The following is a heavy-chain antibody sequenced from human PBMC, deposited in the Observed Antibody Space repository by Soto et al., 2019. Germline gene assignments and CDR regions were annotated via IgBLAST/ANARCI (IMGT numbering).Heavy chain of an antibody. CDR1: GGPASGSY. J-gene: IGHJ6*02. Sequence: SETLSLTCADYGGPASGSYWSWIRHPPGKGLEWIGEINHSGSTNYNPSLKSRVTISVDTSKNQFSLKLSSVTAADTAVYYCARGVLLWFGESLYRMDVWCQGT. D-gene: IGHD3-10*01. CDR2: INHSGST. CDR3: ARGVLLWFGESLYRMDV. V-gene: IGHV4-34*01.